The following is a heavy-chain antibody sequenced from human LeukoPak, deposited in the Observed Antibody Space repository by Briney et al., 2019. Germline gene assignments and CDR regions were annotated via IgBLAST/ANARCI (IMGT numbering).Heavy chain of an antibody. CDR1: GGSINSYY. CDR2: IFYTGST. D-gene: IGHD6-6*01. J-gene: IGHJ4*02. CDR3: ARGPTRQYFDY. Sequence: PSETLSLTRTVSGGSINSYYWSWIRQPPGRGLEWIGYIFYTGSTNYNPSLQSRVTISVDTSRNQFSLTLSSVTAADTAVYFCARGPTRQYFDYWGQGTLVTVSS. V-gene: IGHV4-59*01.